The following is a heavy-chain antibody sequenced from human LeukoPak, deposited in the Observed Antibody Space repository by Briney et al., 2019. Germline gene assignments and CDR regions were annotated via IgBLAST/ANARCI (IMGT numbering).Heavy chain of an antibody. CDR1: EFTFNTYA. CDR3: AKVRTQLFRGESYSFDY. D-gene: IGHD1-26*01. J-gene: IGHJ4*02. V-gene: IGHV3-23*01. Sequence: GGSLRLSCAASEFTFNTYAMTWVRHAPGKGLEWVSALSGIGAYTYYADSVKGRFTISRDNSKNTVYLQINSLRGEDTAVYYCAKVRTQLFRGESYSFDYWGQGTLVTVSS. CDR2: LSGIGAYT.